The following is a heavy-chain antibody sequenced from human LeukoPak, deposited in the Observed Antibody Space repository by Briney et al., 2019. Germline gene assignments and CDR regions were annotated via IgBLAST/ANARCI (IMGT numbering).Heavy chain of an antibody. Sequence: GGSLRLSCAASGFTFSNYAMSWVRQAPGKGLEWVSAINSGGGTYYADSVKGRFTISRDNSKNTLYLQMNSLRAEDTAVYFCARDAGHDPGYFDYWGQGTLVTVSS. J-gene: IGHJ4*02. CDR3: ARDAGHDPGYFDY. CDR1: GFTFSNYA. CDR2: INSGGGT. V-gene: IGHV3-23*01.